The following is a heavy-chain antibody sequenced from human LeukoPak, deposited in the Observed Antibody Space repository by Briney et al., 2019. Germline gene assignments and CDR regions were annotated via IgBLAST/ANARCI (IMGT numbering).Heavy chain of an antibody. V-gene: IGHV3-23*01. CDR3: AKRRDGYNSGAFDI. CDR2: IINSGVST. CDR1: GFTFSKYA. J-gene: IGHJ3*02. D-gene: IGHD5-24*01. Sequence: GGSLRLSCAASGFTFSKYAMSWVRQAPGKGLEWVSEIINSGVSTYLADSVQGRFTISRDDSVNTLYLQMSRLRAEDTAVYFCAKRRDGYNSGAFDIWGQGTMVTVSS.